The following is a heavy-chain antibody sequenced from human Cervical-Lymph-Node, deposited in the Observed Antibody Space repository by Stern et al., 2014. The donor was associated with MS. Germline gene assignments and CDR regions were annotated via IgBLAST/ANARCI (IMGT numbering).Heavy chain of an antibody. Sequence: LQLQESGPGLVKPSQTLSLNCTVSGESFISGGHYWSWIRQHPVKGLEWIGYIYDSGSTFYNPSLKSRVTISMDTSKNQFSLNLTSVTAADTAVYYCARYNGPFDFWGQGTLVTVSS. D-gene: IGHD1-14*01. CDR3: ARYNGPFDF. J-gene: IGHJ4*02. CDR1: GESFISGGHY. CDR2: IYDSGST. V-gene: IGHV4-31*03.